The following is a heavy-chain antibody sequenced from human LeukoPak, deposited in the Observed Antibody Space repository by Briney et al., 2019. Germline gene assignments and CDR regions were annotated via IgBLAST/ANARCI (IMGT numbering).Heavy chain of an antibody. Sequence: GKSLRLSCEASGFIFSTYAMHWVRKAPGKGLEWLAVISSDGSNKYQVDSAKGRFTISRDNSKNTLYLEMDSVRLGDTAVYYCARDDIIVGATTLDFWGQGTLVTVSS. CDR1: GFIFSTYA. D-gene: IGHD1-26*01. CDR2: ISSDGSNK. V-gene: IGHV3-30*04. J-gene: IGHJ4*02. CDR3: ARDDIIVGATTLDF.